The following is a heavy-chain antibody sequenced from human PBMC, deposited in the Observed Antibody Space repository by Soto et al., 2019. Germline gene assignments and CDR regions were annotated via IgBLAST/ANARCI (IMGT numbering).Heavy chain of an antibody. J-gene: IGHJ4*02. Sequence: QVQLVESGGGVVQPGRSLRLSWSASGFTFSSYGIHWVRQAPGKGLEWVAVISYDGGNKHYADSVQGRFTISRDNSKNTLYLQMNSLRAEDTAVYYCAKDTYYFDSSGYYVFDSWGQGTLVTVSS. D-gene: IGHD3-22*01. CDR1: GFTFSSYG. CDR3: AKDTYYFDSSGYYVFDS. V-gene: IGHV3-30*18. CDR2: ISYDGGNK.